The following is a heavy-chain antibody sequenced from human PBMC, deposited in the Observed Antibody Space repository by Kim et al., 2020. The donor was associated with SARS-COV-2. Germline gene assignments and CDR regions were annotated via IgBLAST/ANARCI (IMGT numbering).Heavy chain of an antibody. V-gene: IGHV3-23*01. CDR1: GFTFSSYA. CDR3: DSHGSGSLGQSYYYYGMDV. J-gene: IGHJ6*02. D-gene: IGHD3-10*01. Sequence: GGSLRLSCAASGFTFSSYAMSWVRQAPGKGLEWVSAISGSGGSTYYADSVKGRFTISRDNSKNTLYLQMNSLRAEDTAVYYCDSHGSGSLGQSYYYYGMDVWGQGTTVTVSS. CDR2: ISGSGGST.